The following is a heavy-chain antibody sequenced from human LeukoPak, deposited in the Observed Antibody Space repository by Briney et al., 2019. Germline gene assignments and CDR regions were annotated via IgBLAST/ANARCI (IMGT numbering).Heavy chain of an antibody. CDR1: GFTFSSYW. CDR2: INSDGSST. V-gene: IGHV3-74*01. D-gene: IGHD1-26*01. Sequence: GGSLRLSCAASGFTFSSYWMHWVRQAPGKGLVWVSRINSDGSSTSYADSVRGRFSISRDNAKNTLYLQMNSLRAEDTAVYYCARVIGWDEPFDIWGQGTMVTVSS. J-gene: IGHJ3*02. CDR3: ARVIGWDEPFDI.